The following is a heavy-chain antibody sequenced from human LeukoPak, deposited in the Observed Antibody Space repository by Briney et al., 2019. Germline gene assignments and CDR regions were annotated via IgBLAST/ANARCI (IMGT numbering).Heavy chain of an antibody. CDR2: ISPNNGNT. D-gene: IGHD1-1*01. CDR3: TRVRNSNNWWGAFDI. CDR1: GYTFDTSS. Sequence: GASVTVSCKAFGYTFDTSSISWARQAPGQRLEWMGWISPNNGNTHYAQGVQGRVTMTTDTSRSTAYMELRSLRSDDTAVYYCTRVRNSNNWWGAFDIWGQGTMVAVSS. V-gene: IGHV1-18*01. J-gene: IGHJ3*02.